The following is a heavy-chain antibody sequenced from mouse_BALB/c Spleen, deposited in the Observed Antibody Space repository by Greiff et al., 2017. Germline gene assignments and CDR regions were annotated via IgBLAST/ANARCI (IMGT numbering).Heavy chain of an antibody. V-gene: IGHV1-15*01. CDR1: GYTFTDYE. J-gene: IGHJ4*01. CDR2: IDPETGGT. D-gene: IGHD2-10*02. CDR3: TRRGYGNYEDAMDY. Sequence: QVHVKQSGAELVRPGASVTLSCKASGYTFTDYEMHWVKQTPVHGLEWIGAIDPETGGTAYNQKFKGKATLTADKSSSTAYMELRSLTSEDSAVYYCTRRGYGNYEDAMDYWGQGTSVTVSS.